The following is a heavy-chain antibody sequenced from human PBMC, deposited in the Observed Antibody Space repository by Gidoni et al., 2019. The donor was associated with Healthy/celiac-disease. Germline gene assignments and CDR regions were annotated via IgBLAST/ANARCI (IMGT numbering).Heavy chain of an antibody. V-gene: IGHV1-2*02. CDR2: INPNSGGT. CDR1: GYTFTGYY. CDR3: ASGDFWSGPYYYYGMDV. D-gene: IGHD3-3*01. Sequence: QVQLVQSGAEVKKPGASVKVSCKASGYTFTGYYMHWVRQAPGQGLEWMGGINPNSGGTNYAQKFQGRVTMTRDTSISTAYMELSRLRSDDTAVYYCASGDFWSGPYYYYGMDVWGQGTTVTVSS. J-gene: IGHJ6*02.